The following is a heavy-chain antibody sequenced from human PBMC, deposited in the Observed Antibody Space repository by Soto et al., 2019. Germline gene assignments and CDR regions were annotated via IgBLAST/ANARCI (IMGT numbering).Heavy chain of an antibody. J-gene: IGHJ4*02. D-gene: IGHD6-13*01. CDR1: GASITGTSY. CDR2: FSLSGTT. Sequence: SETLSLTCTVPGASITGTSYWSWIRQPAGKGLEWIGRFSLSGTTNYNPSLRSRVTMSADVSKNQFSLRLTSVTAADTAVYYCAKAGGAAGTVDYFDYWSQGTLVTVSS. CDR3: AKAGGAAGTVDYFDY. V-gene: IGHV4-4*07.